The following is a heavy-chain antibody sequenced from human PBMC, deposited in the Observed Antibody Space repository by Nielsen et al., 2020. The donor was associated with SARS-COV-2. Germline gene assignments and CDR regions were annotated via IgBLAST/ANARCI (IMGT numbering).Heavy chain of an antibody. D-gene: IGHD2-21*02. CDR2: IYSSGST. V-gene: IGHV4-61*02. CDR3: AREEAYCTGDCPRDAFAV. J-gene: IGHJ3*01. CDR1: GGSISSESFY. Sequence: SETLSLTCTVSGGSISSESFYWYWIRQPAGKGLAWIGRIYSSGSTNYNPSLRSRATISLDPSKSQFSLKLSSVTATDTAVYYCAREEAYCTGDCPRDAFAVWGQGTLVTVSS.